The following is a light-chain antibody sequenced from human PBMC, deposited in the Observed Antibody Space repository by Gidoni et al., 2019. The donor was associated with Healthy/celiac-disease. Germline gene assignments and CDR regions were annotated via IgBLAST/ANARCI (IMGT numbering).Light chain of an antibody. V-gene: IGLV3-19*01. CDR1: SLRSYY. CDR3: NSRDSSGNLVV. J-gene: IGLJ2*01. CDR2: GKN. Sequence: SSALTQDPAVSVALGQTVRITCQGDSLRSYYASWYQQKPGQAPVLVIYGKNNRPSGIPDRFSGSSSGNTASLTITGAQAEDEADCYCNSRDSSGNLVVFGGGTKLTVL.